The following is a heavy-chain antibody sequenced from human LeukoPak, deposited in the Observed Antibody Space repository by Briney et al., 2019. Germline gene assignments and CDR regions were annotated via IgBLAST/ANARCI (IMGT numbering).Heavy chain of an antibody. CDR3: TRDKSIQRGMDV. CDR1: GFTFNNYA. Sequence: PGGSLRLSCAASGFTFNNYAMAWVRQAPGKGLEWVSTIIGSGGSTDYADSVKGRFTISRENAKNSFYLQMNSLRAEDTAVYYCTRDKSIQRGMDVWGQGTTVIVSS. V-gene: IGHV3-23*01. D-gene: IGHD2-2*01. CDR2: IIGSGGST. J-gene: IGHJ6*02.